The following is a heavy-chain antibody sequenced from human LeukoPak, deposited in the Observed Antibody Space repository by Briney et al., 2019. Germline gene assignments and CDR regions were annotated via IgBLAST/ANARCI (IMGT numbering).Heavy chain of an antibody. CDR1: GGSISIGGYY. Sequence: SSETLSLTCTVSGGSISIGGYYWSWIRQHPGKGLERIEYIYYSGSTYYNPSLKSRVTISVDTSKNQFSLKLSSVTAADTAVYYCARDNFSSYGYYFDYWGQGTLVTVSS. D-gene: IGHD5-18*01. J-gene: IGHJ4*02. V-gene: IGHV4-31*03. CDR3: ARDNFSSYGYYFDY. CDR2: IYYSGST.